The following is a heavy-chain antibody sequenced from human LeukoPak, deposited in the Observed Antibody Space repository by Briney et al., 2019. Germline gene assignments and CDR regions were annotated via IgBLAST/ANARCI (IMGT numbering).Heavy chain of an antibody. J-gene: IGHJ3*02. Sequence: SVKVSCKASVGTFSSYAISWVRQAPGQGLEWMGRIIPIFGIANYAQKFQGRVTITADKSTSTAYMELSSLRSEDTAVYYCARDQRREMATIGNAFDIWGQGTMVTVSS. V-gene: IGHV1-69*04. CDR2: IIPIFGIA. D-gene: IGHD5-24*01. CDR1: VGTFSSYA. CDR3: ARDQRREMATIGNAFDI.